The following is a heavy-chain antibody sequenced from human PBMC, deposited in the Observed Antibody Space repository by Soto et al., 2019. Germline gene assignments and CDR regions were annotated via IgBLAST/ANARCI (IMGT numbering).Heavy chain of an antibody. CDR3: TRPGDYGDYYFDY. CDR1: GFTFSGSA. D-gene: IGHD4-17*01. CDR2: IRSKANSYAT. V-gene: IGHV3-73*01. Sequence: EVQLVESGGGLVQPGGSLKLSCAASGFTFSGSAMHWVRQASGKGLEWVGRIRSKANSYATAYAASVKGRFTISRDDSKNTAYLQMNSLKTEDTAVYYCTRPGDYGDYYFDYWGQGTLVTVSS. J-gene: IGHJ4*02.